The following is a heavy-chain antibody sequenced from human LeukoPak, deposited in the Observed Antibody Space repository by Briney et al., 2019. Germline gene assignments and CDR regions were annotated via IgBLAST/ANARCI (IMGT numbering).Heavy chain of an antibody. CDR1: GGSISSYY. D-gene: IGHD2-2*01. CDR3: ARTRAAYTSCLKY. CDR2: IFYSGNPNT. J-gene: IGHJ4*02. Sequence: SETLSLTCTVSGGSISSYYWSWIRQPQGKGLEWDGYIFYSGNPNTNYNPSLKSRVTISVDTSKSQFSLKLNSVTAADTAVYYCARTRAAYTSCLKYWGQGTLVTVSS. V-gene: IGHV4-59*01.